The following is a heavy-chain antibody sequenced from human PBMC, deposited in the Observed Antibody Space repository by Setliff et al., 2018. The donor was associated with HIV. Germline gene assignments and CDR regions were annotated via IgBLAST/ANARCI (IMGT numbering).Heavy chain of an antibody. CDR1: GVSVSSGGYY. J-gene: IGHJ4*02. V-gene: IGHV4-61*02. Sequence: SETLSLTCTVSGVSVSSGGYYWSWIRQHPGKGLEWIGRVDTTGNTNYNPSLNSRVTIFPDTYKTHFSLELRSVTAADSAIYYCARRRGGRGTRPAAVFDYWGQGTLVTVSS. CDR2: VDTTGNT. CDR3: ARRRGGRGTRPAAVFDY. D-gene: IGHD6-13*01.